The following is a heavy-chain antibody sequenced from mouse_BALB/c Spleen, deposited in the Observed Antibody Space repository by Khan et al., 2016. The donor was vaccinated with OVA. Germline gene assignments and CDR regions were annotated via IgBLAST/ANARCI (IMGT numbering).Heavy chain of an antibody. D-gene: IGHD1-2*01. CDR2: ISYSGST. CDR1: GYSITSGYG. Sequence: EVQLVESGPGLVKPSQSLSLTCTVTGYSITSGYGWNWIRQFPGNKVEWMGYISYSGSTNYNPSLKSRISITRDTSKNQFFLQLNSVTTEDTATYYCARTARIKYWGQGTTLTVSS. CDR3: ARTARIKY. V-gene: IGHV3-2*02. J-gene: IGHJ2*01.